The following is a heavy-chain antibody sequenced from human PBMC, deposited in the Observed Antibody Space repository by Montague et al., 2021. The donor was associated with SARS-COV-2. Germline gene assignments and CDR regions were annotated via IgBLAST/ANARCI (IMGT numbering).Heavy chain of an antibody. CDR2: ISHSGST. J-gene: IGHJ6*02. V-gene: IGHV4-34*01. CDR1: GGSLSGYY. D-gene: IGHD2-2*01. CDR3: VRVPYRLLFVPRYYGMDV. Sequence: SETLSLTCAVYGGSLSGYYWSWIRQPPGEGLEWIAEISHSGSTSYHPSLKNRVTISVDTSKNQFSLKLSSATAADTAVYYCVRVPYRLLFVPRYYGMDVWGQGTTVTVSS.